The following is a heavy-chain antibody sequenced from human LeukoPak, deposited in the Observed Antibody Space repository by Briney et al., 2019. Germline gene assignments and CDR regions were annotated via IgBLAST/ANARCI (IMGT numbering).Heavy chain of an antibody. Sequence: ETLSLTCTVSGVSISSYYWSWIRQSPGKGLEWIGYIYYSGSTNYNPSLKSRVTISVDTSKNQFSLKLSSVTAADTAVYYCARGGWSYYYYMDVWGKGTTVTISS. J-gene: IGHJ6*03. V-gene: IGHV4-59*01. D-gene: IGHD3-3*01. CDR1: GVSISSYY. CDR3: ARGGWSYYYYMDV. CDR2: IYYSGST.